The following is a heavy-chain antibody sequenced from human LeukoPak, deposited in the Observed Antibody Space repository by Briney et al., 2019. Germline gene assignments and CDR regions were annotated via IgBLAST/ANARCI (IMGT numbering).Heavy chain of an antibody. D-gene: IGHD3-3*01. Sequence: SETLSLTCTVSGGSISSGGYWWSWIRQYSGKGLEWIGYIYYTGSTYYNPSLKSRVTMSVDTSQNHFSLKLNSVTAADTAVYYCARAIVTPSGYVWYFDLWGRGTLVTVSS. CDR3: ARAIVTPSGYVWYFDL. CDR2: IYYTGST. V-gene: IGHV4-31*03. CDR1: GGSISSGGYW. J-gene: IGHJ2*01.